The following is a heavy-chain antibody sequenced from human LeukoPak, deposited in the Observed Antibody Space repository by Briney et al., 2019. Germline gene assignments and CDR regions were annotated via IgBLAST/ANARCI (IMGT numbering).Heavy chain of an antibody. CDR3: VREMGGYPFDH. Sequence: PGGSLRLSCAASGFTFSSFEMNWVRQAPGKGLDWVSYISSSGRTTYYADSVKGRFTISRDNAKNSLYLQMNSLRAEDTAVYYCVREMGGYPFDHWGQGTLVTVSP. CDR1: GFTFSSFE. J-gene: IGHJ4*02. D-gene: IGHD5-12*01. CDR2: ISSSGRTT. V-gene: IGHV3-48*03.